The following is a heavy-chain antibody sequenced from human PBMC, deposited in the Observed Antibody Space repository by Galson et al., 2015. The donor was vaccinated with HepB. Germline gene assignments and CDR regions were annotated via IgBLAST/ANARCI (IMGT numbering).Heavy chain of an antibody. CDR3: ARVGCSSTSCYKPFDP. CDR2: INAGNGNT. Sequence: SVKVSCKASGYTFTSYAMHWVRQAPGQRLEWMGWINAGNGNTKYSQKFQGRVTITRDTSASTAYMELSSLRSEDTAVYYCARVGCSSTSCYKPFDPWGQGTLVTVSS. V-gene: IGHV1-3*01. D-gene: IGHD2-2*02. J-gene: IGHJ5*02. CDR1: GYTFTSYA.